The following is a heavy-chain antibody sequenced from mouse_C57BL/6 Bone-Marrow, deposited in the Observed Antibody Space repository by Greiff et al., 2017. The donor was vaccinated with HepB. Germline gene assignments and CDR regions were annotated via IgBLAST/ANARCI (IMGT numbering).Heavy chain of an antibody. CDR2: ISSGGSYT. Sequence: EVKLVESGGDLVKPGGSLKLSCAASGFTFSSYGMSWVRQTPDKRLEWVATISSGGSYTYYPDSVKGRFTISRDNAKNTLYLQMSSLKSEDTAMYYCARQRSSGFDYWGQGTTLTVSS. CDR1: GFTFSSYG. V-gene: IGHV5-6*01. CDR3: ARQRSSGFDY. J-gene: IGHJ2*01. D-gene: IGHD3-2*02.